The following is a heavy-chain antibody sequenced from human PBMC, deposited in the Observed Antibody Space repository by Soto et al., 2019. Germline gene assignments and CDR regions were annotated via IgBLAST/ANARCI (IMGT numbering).Heavy chain of an antibody. CDR1: GGTFSSYA. CDR2: IIPIFGTA. V-gene: IGHV1-69*13. CDR3: ARGKGLSDASDI. Sequence: ASVKVSCKASGGTFSSYAISWVRQAPGQGLEWMGGIIPIFGTANYAQKFQGRVTITADESTSTTYMELSSLRSEDTAVYYCARGKGLSDASDIWGQGTMVXVS. J-gene: IGHJ3*02.